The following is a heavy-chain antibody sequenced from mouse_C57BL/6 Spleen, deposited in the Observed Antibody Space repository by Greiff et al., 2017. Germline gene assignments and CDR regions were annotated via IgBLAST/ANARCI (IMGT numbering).Heavy chain of an antibody. Sequence: EVMLVESGGGLVKPGGSLKLSCAASGFTFSSYAMSWVRQTPEKRLEWVATISDGGSYTYYPDNVTGRFTISRDNAKHNLYLQMSHLKSEDTAMYYCARGETGTGAMDYWGQGTSGTVSS. CDR3: ARGETGTGAMDY. CDR2: ISDGGSYT. J-gene: IGHJ4*01. D-gene: IGHD4-1*01. CDR1: GFTFSSYA. V-gene: IGHV5-4*03.